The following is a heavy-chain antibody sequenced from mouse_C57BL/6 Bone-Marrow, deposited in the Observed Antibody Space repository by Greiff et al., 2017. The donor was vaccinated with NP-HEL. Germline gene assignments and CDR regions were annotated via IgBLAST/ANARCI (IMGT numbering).Heavy chain of an antibody. CDR1: GYTFTSYW. J-gene: IGHJ4*01. Sequence: EVKLQESGTVLARPGASVKMSCKTSGYTFTSYWMHWVKQRPGQGLEWIGAIYPGNSDTSYNQKFKGKAKLTAVTSASTAYMELSSLTNEDSAVYYGACIYDGYYYDMDYWGQGTSVTVSA. CDR2: IYPGNSDT. CDR3: ACIYDGYYYDMDY. V-gene: IGHV1-5*01. D-gene: IGHD2-3*01.